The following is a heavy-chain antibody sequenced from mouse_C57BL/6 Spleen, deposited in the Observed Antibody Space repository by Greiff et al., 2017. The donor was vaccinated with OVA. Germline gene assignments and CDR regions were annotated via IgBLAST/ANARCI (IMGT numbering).Heavy chain of an antibody. CDR2: IDPSDSYT. V-gene: IGHV1-59*01. J-gene: IGHJ2*01. CDR1: GYTFTSYW. Sequence: VQLQQPGAELVRPGTSVKLSCKASGYTFTSYWMHWVKQRPGQGLEWIGVIDPSDSYTNYNQKFKGKATLTVDTSSSTAYMQLSSLTSEDSAVYYCARSGTMVTTDYFDYWGQGTTLTVSS. D-gene: IGHD2-2*01. CDR3: ARSGTMVTTDYFDY.